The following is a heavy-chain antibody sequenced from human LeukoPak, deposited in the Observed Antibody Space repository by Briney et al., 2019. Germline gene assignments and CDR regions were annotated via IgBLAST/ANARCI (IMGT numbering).Heavy chain of an antibody. CDR2: IIPIFGTA. D-gene: IGHD3-3*01. J-gene: IGHJ6*03. CDR3: ARVYYGSSLGLYYYYMDV. CDR1: GGTFSSYA. Sequence: EASVKVSCKASGGTFSSYAISWVRQAPGQGLEWMGGIIPIFGTANYAQKFQGRVTITADESTSTAYMELSSLRSGDTAVYYCARVYYGSSLGLYYYYMDVWGKGTTVTISS. V-gene: IGHV1-69*13.